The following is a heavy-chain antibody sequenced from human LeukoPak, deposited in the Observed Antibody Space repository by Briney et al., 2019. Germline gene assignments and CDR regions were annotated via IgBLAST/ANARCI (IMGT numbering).Heavy chain of an antibody. D-gene: IGHD6-13*01. CDR2: ISSSSSYI. CDR1: GFIFSNYD. Sequence: GGSLRLSCAVSGFIFSNYDMNWVRQAPEKGLEWVSSISSSSSYIYYADSVKGRFTISRDNAKNSLYLQMNSLRAEDTAVYYCARVAEAAAFDSWGQGTLVTVSS. CDR3: ARVAEAAAFDS. V-gene: IGHV3-21*01. J-gene: IGHJ4*02.